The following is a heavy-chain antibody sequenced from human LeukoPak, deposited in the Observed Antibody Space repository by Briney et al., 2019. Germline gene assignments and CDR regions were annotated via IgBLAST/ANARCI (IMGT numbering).Heavy chain of an antibody. D-gene: IGHD3-3*01. V-gene: IGHV4-34*01. J-gene: IGHJ4*02. CDR2: INHSGST. CDR3: ARALSRGRVVIVYFDY. CDR1: GGSFSGYY. Sequence: SETLSLTCAVYGGSFSGYYWSWIRQPPGKGLEWIGEINHSGSTNYNPSLKSRVTIAVDTSKNQFSLKLSSVTAADTAVYYCARALSRGRVVIVYFDYWGQGTLVTVSS.